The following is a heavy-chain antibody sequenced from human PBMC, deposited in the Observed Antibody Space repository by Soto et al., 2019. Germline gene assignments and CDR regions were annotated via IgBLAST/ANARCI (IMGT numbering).Heavy chain of an antibody. CDR3: AITYYDFWSGYTFDY. Sequence: GGSLRLSCAASGFTFSSYAMSWVRQAPGKGLGRVSAISGSGGSPYYADSVKGRFTISRDNSKNTLYLQMNSLRAEDTAVYYCAITYYDFWSGYTFDYWGQGTLVTVSS. CDR1: GFTFSSYA. J-gene: IGHJ4*02. CDR2: ISGSGGSP. V-gene: IGHV3-23*01. D-gene: IGHD3-3*01.